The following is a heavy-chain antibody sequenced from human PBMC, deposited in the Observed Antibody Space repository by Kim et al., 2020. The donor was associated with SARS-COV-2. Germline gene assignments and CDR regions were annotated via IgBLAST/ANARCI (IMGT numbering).Heavy chain of an antibody. CDR3: ARGGYYDSSGYYKAVGAFDS. CDR2: IDPSDSYT. J-gene: IGHJ3*02. CDR1: GYSFTSYW. Sequence: GESLKISCKGSGYSFTSYWISWVRQMPGKGLEWMGRIDPSDSYTNYSPSFQGHVTISADKSISTAYLQWSSLKASDTAMYYCARGGYYDSSGYYKAVGAFDSWGQGTMVTVSS. D-gene: IGHD3-22*01. V-gene: IGHV5-10-1*01.